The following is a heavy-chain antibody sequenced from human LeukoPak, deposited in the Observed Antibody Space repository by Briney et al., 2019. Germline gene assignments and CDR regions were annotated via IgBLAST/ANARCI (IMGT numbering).Heavy chain of an antibody. J-gene: IGHJ4*02. D-gene: IGHD3-22*01. CDR3: ARVRYYDSSGYKTNFDY. CDR2: INPNSGGT. Sequence: ASVKVSCKASGYTFTGYYMHWVRQAPGQGLEWMGWINPNSGGTNYAQKFQGRVTMTRDTSISTAYMELSRLRSDDTAGYYCARVRYYDSSGYKTNFDYWGQGALVTVSS. CDR1: GYTFTGYY. V-gene: IGHV1-2*02.